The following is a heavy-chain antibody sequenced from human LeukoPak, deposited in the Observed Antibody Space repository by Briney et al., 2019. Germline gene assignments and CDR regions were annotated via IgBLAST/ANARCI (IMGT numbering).Heavy chain of an antibody. CDR2: ISAYNGNT. D-gene: IGHD2-15*01. V-gene: IGHV1-18*04. CDR1: GYTFTGYY. CDR3: ARVVWSGPIGYCSGGSCPTYDY. Sequence: GASVKVSCKASGYTFTGYYMHWVRQAPGQGLEWMGWISAYNGNTNYAQKLQGRVTMTTDTSTSTAYMELRSLRSDDTAVYYCARVVWSGPIGYCSGGSCPTYDYWGQGTLVTVSS. J-gene: IGHJ4*02.